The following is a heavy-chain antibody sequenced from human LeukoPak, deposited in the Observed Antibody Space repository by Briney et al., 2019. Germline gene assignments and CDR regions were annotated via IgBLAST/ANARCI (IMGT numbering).Heavy chain of an antibody. CDR3: ANERTPYYDCSGYEFHFDY. J-gene: IGHJ4*02. V-gene: IGHV3-23*01. Sequence: GGSLRLSCAASGFTFSSDAMRWVRQAPGKGLEWVSAISGKGGRTYYADSLKGRFTISRDNSKNTPYLQMNSLRVEDTAVYYCANERTPYYDCSGYEFHFDYWGQRTLVTVSS. CDR1: GFTFSSDA. CDR2: ISGKGGRT. D-gene: IGHD3-22*01.